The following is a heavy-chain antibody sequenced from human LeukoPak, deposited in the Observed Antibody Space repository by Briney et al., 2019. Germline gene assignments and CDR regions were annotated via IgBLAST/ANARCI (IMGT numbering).Heavy chain of an antibody. Sequence: GGSLRLSCAASGFTFSSYWMSWVRQAPGKGLEWVANIKQDGSEKYYVDSVKGRFTISRDNAKNSLYLQMNSLRAEDTAVYYCARDGGGSSPSFDYWGQGTLVTVSS. CDR2: IKQDGSEK. V-gene: IGHV3-7*01. D-gene: IGHD3-16*01. J-gene: IGHJ4*02. CDR3: ARDGGGSSPSFDY. CDR1: GFTFSSYW.